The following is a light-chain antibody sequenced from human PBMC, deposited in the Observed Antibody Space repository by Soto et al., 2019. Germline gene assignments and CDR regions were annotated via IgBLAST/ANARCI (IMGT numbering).Light chain of an antibody. CDR2: GAS. CDR1: QSVSSSY. CDR3: QQYGSSPQIT. V-gene: IGKV3-20*01. J-gene: IGKJ5*01. Sequence: EIVLTQSPGTLSLSPGERATLSCRASQSVSSSYLAWYQQKPGQAPRLRIYGASSRATGIPDRFSGSGSGTDFTLTISRREPEDFAVYYCQQYGSSPQITFGQRTRLEIK.